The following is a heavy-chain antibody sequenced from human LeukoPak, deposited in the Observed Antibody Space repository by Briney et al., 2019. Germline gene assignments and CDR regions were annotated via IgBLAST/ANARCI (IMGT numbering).Heavy chain of an antibody. CDR2: INSDGSST. V-gene: IGHV3-74*01. D-gene: IGHD6-19*01. Sequence: GGSLRLSCAASGFTFSSYWMHWVRQAPGKGLVCVSRINSDGSSTSYADSVKGRFTISRDNAKNTLYLQMNSLRAEDTAVYYCARDLVGSGWYFGDAFDIWGQGTMVTVSS. J-gene: IGHJ3*02. CDR3: ARDLVGSGWYFGDAFDI. CDR1: GFTFSSYW.